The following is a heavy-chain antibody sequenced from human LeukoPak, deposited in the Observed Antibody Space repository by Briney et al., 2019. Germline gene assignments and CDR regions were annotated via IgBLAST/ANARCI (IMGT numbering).Heavy chain of an antibody. Sequence: SETLSLTCTVSGCSSSSGDYYWSWIRQPPGKGLEWIGYSYYSGSTYYNPSLKSRFTISVDTSKKQFSLKLSSVTAADTAVYYCARGRYYYGMDVWGQGTTVTVSS. CDR1: GCSSSSGDYY. J-gene: IGHJ6*02. CDR2: SYYSGST. CDR3: ARGRYYYGMDV. V-gene: IGHV4-30-4*01.